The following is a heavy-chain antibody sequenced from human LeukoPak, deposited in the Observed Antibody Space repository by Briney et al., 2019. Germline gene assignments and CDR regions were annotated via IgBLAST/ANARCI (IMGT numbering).Heavy chain of an antibody. CDR2: IYYSGST. D-gene: IGHD2-8*01. J-gene: IGHJ5*02. V-gene: IGHV4-39*02. CDR1: GGSISSSSYY. Sequence: SETLSLTCTVSGGSISSSSYYWGWIRQPPGKGLEWIGSIYYSGSTYYNPSLKSRVTISVDTSKNQFSLKLSSVTAADTAVYYCARDIVLMVYASWFDPWGQGTLVAVSS. CDR3: ARDIVLMVYASWFDP.